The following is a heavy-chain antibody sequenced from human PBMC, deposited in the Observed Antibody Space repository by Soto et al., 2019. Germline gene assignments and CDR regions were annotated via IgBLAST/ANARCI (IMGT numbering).Heavy chain of an antibody. J-gene: IGHJ3*01. D-gene: IGHD5-18*01. CDR3: ARIIGYSRNNDCSWTFDV. Sequence: PGESLKISCKTSGYSFISYWVAWVRQLPGKGLEWMGTFYPGDSTSTYSPSFQGQVTISVDTSITTAYLQLNSLKASDTAMYYCARIIGYSRNNDCSWTFDVWGQGTMVTVSS. CDR2: FYPGDSTS. CDR1: GYSFISYW. V-gene: IGHV5-51*01.